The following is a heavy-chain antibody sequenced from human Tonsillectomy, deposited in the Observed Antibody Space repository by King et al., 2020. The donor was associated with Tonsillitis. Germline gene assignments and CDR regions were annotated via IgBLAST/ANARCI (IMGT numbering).Heavy chain of an antibody. D-gene: IGHD3-10*01. CDR1: GFTFDDYT. V-gene: IGHV3-43*01. CDR2: IGWVGGST. CDR3: AKGHSVYYYYYMDV. Sequence: QLVQSGGVVVQPGGSLRLSCAASGFTFDDYTMHWVRQAPGKGLEWVSLIGWVGGSTYYTDSVKGRFTTSRDNSKNSLYLQMNSLRTEDTALYYCAKGHSVYYYYYMDVWGKGTTVTVSS. J-gene: IGHJ6*03.